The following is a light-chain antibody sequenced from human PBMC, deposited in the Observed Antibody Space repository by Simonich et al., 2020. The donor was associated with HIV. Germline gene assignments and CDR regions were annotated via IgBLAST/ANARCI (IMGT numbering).Light chain of an antibody. J-gene: IGKJ1*01. CDR3: QQYYRSPRT. CDR2: CAS. CDR1: QSVLYSANNKNY. Sequence: DIVMTQSPDSLAVSLDERATINCNSSQSVLYSANNKNYLAWYQQKPGQPPKLLIYCASTRESGVPDRFSASGSGTDFTLTISSLQAEDVAVYYCQQYYRSPRTFGQGTKVEIK. V-gene: IGKV4-1*01.